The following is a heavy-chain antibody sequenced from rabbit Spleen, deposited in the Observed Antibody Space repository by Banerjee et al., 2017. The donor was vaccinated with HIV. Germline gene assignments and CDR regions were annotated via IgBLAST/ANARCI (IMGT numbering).Heavy chain of an antibody. CDR3: ARSGGAGYNTAANL. J-gene: IGHJ4*01. CDR2: IYDGASGST. D-gene: IGHD7-1*01. Sequence: EESGGGLVTPGGTLTLTCTASGFTISNNAMCWVRQAPGKGPEWIACIYDGASGSTYYASWVNGRFTISRSTSLNTVTLQMTSLTAADTATYFCARSGGAGYNTAANLWGPGTLVTVS. V-gene: IGHV1S47*01. CDR1: GFTISNNA.